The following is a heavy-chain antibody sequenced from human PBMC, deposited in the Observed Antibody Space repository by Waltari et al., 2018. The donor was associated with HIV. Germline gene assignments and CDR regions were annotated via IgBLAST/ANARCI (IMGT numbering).Heavy chain of an antibody. Sequence: QLQLQQSGPGLVKPSETLSLTCTVSGGSVINSDYYWDFSRQSPGKGLEWIGNIYYTGTTFYNPSLKSRVTMSADLSRNQFSLRLNSVTAADTAIYYCARRPRMAAFYLYYGMDVWGQGTTVTVSS. CDR2: IYYTGTT. D-gene: IGHD2-8*01. CDR1: GGSVINSDYY. CDR3: ARRPRMAAFYLYYGMDV. V-gene: IGHV4-39*01. J-gene: IGHJ6*02.